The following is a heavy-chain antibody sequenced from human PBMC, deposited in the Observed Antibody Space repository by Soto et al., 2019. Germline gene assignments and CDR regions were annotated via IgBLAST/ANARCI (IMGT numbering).Heavy chain of an antibody. V-gene: IGHV1-18*01. J-gene: IGHJ4*02. Sequence: QVQLVQSGAEVKKPGASVKVSCKASGYTFTTYGMSWVRQAPGQGLDWMGWISTYNGNTKYAERLQGRVTMTTDTTTSTAYMELRSLRSDETAVYYCARGPTDYYDNSGNYFLDYWGQGTLVTVSS. CDR2: ISTYNGNT. CDR1: GYTFTTYG. D-gene: IGHD3-22*01. CDR3: ARGPTDYYDNSGNYFLDY.